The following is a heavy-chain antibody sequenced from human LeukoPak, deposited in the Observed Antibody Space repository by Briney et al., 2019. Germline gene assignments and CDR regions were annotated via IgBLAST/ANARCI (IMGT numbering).Heavy chain of an antibody. J-gene: IGHJ4*02. CDR1: GFTFGDYD. CDR2: IRADGGTT. Sequence: PGGSLRLSCAASGFTFGDYDMHWVRQAPGKGLEWVSLIRADGGTTHYADSVKGRFTISRDNSKNSLYLQMNSLRTEDTALYYCARDNTGSYEYWGQGTLVTVSP. V-gene: IGHV3-43*02. CDR3: ARDNTGSYEY. D-gene: IGHD1-26*01.